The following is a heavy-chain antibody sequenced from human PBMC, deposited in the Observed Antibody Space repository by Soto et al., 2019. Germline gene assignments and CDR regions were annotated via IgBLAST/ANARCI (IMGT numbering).Heavy chain of an antibody. V-gene: IGHV3-23*01. Sequence: GGSLRLSCAASGFTFSNYVMSWVRQAPGKGLEWVSTISAGGYSTYYADSVKGRFTISRDNSNSKNTLSLQMNTLRADDTAVYYCAIFLSGGHFESWGQGTLVTVSS. CDR3: AIFLSGGHFES. CDR1: GFTFSNYV. D-gene: IGHD3-10*01. CDR2: ISAGGYST. J-gene: IGHJ4*02.